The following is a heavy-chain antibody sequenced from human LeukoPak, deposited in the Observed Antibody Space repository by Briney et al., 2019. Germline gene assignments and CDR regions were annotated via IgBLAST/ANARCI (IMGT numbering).Heavy chain of an antibody. CDR2: IYYSGST. D-gene: IGHD3-22*01. Sequence: GSLRLSCAASGFTFSSYSMNWIRQPPGKGLEWIGSIYYSGSTYYNPSLKNRVTISVDTSKNQFSLKLSSVTAADTAVYYCARDNYYDSSGYPDKIFDYWGQGTLVTVSS. CDR3: ARDNYYDSSGYPDKIFDY. V-gene: IGHV4-39*07. CDR1: GFTFSSYS. J-gene: IGHJ4*02.